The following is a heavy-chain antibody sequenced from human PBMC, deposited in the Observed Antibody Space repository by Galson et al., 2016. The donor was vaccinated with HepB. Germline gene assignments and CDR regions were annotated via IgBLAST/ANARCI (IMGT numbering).Heavy chain of an antibody. J-gene: IGHJ4*02. D-gene: IGHD1-14*01. CDR1: GFTVSSNY. V-gene: IGHV3-53*04. CDR3: ARDSAEMSAYKTNFDH. Sequence: SLRLSCAASGFTVSSNYMTWVRQAPEKGLEWVSVIYSGGSTFYADSVKGRFTISRQNSKNMLYLQMNSLRTEDTAVYYCARDSAEMSAYKTNFDHWGQGTLVTVSS. CDR2: IYSGGST.